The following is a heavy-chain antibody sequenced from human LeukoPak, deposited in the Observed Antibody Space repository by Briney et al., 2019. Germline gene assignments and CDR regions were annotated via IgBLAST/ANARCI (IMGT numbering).Heavy chain of an antibody. D-gene: IGHD2-2*01. CDR3: ARGGRVVVVPAAINWFDP. Sequence: SETLSLTCTVSGGSISSYYWSWIRQPPGEGLEWIGYIYYSGSTNYNPSLKSRVTISVDTSKNQFSLKLSSVTAADTAVYYCARGGRVVVVPAAINWFDPWGQGTLVTVSS. V-gene: IGHV4-59*01. J-gene: IGHJ5*02. CDR1: GGSISSYY. CDR2: IYYSGST.